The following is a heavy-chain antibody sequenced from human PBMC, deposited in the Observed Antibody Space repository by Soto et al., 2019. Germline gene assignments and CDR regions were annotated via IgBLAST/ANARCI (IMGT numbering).Heavy chain of an antibody. Sequence: QVQLVQSGTEVKKPGSSVKVSCKASGDTFSTYAITWVRQAPGQGLEWMGGIIPVFHRPKYAEKFQGRVTITADASTSTAYMEXXXXXXXXXALYFCARXXXXXXYWG. V-gene: IGHV1-69*01. CDR1: GDTFSTYA. D-gene: IGHD2-21*01. J-gene: IGHJ4*01. CDR2: IIPVFHRP. CDR3: ARXXXXXXY.